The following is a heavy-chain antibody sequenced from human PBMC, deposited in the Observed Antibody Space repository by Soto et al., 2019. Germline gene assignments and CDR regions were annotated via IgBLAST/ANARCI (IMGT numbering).Heavy chain of an antibody. CDR1: GGTHSSYA. Sequence: EASVKVSCKVTGGTHSSYAITWVRQAPGQGLEWMGGIIPIFGTRDYAQKFQGRVTITADPSTSTAYLELSGLTSDDTAVYYCARDGSDYSTSGHYDPWGQGTLVTVSS. V-gene: IGHV1-69*13. CDR2: IIPIFGTR. J-gene: IGHJ5*02. D-gene: IGHD3-22*01. CDR3: ARDGSDYSTSGHYDP.